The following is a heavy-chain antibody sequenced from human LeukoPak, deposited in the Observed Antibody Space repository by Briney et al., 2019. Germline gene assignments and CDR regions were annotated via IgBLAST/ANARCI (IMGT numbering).Heavy chain of an antibody. Sequence: GESLKISCKASGYKFPSYWIGWVRQMPGKGLEWMGIIYPGDSDTRYSPSFQGQVTISADKSISTAYLQWSSLKASDAAMYYCARDFTGYSGSYYYYFDYWGQGTLVTVSS. J-gene: IGHJ4*02. CDR3: ARDFTGYSGSYYYYFDY. V-gene: IGHV5-51*01. CDR2: IYPGDSDT. CDR1: GYKFPSYW. D-gene: IGHD1-26*01.